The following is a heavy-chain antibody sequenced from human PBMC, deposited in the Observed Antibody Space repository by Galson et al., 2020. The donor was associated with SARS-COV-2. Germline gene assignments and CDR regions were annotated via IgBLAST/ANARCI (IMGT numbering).Heavy chain of an antibody. J-gene: IGHJ2*01. Sequence: SEPLSLTCTVSGGSISSGGYYWTWIRQHPGKGLEWIGYIYYSGSTYYTPSRKSRVTISVDTSKNQFSLKLSSVTAADTAVYYCARVVTTYWWYFDLWGRGTLVTVSS. CDR1: GGSISSGGYY. D-gene: IGHD5-12*01. CDR2: IYYSGST. V-gene: IGHV4-31*03. CDR3: ARVVTTYWWYFDL.